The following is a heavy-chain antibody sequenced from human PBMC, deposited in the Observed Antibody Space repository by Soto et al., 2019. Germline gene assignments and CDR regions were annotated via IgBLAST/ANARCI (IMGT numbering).Heavy chain of an antibody. Sequence: GGSLRLSCAASGFTFSSYEMNWVRQAPGKGLEWVSYISSSGSTIYYADSVKGRFTISRDNAKNSLYLQMNSLRAEDTAVYYCADQGPGRGAFDIWGQGTMVPVSS. CDR1: GFTFSSYE. CDR3: ADQGPGRGAFDI. D-gene: IGHD3-10*01. CDR2: ISSSGSTI. J-gene: IGHJ3*02. V-gene: IGHV3-48*03.